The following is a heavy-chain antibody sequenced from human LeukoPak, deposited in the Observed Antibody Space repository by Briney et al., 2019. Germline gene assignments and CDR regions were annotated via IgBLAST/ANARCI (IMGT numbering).Heavy chain of an antibody. J-gene: IGHJ6*03. CDR3: ARDSDSSGYYMDV. CDR2: ISSSSSYI. D-gene: IGHD3-22*01. Sequence: KTGGSLRLSCAASGFTFSSYSMNWVRQAPGKGLEWVSSISSSSSYIYYADSVRGRFTISRNNAKNSLYLQMNSLRAEDTAVYYCARDSDSSGYYMDVWGKGTTVTVSS. V-gene: IGHV3-21*01. CDR1: GFTFSSYS.